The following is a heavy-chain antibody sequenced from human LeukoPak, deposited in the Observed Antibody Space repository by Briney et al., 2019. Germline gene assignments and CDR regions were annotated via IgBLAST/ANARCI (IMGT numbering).Heavy chain of an antibody. D-gene: IGHD7-27*01. CDR3: ARDLSSTSNWEFDY. J-gene: IGHJ4*02. V-gene: IGHV1-2*06. CDR1: GYTFTDYF. CDR2: VNPNSAVT. Sequence: GASVKVSRKTSGYTFTDYFIHWVRQAPGQGLEWMGRVNPNSAVTESEQKFQGRVTMTRDTSISTVYMELNRLTSDDTAVYYCARDLSSTSNWEFDYWGQGTLVTVSS.